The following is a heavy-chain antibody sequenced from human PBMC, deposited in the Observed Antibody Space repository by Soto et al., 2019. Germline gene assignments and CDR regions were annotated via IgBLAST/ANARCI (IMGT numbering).Heavy chain of an antibody. CDR2: IWYDGSNK. CDR1: GFTFSSYG. CDR3: ARDRDCSGGSCTYYYYYYYMDV. J-gene: IGHJ6*03. Sequence: GGSLRLSCAASGFTFSSYGMHWVRQAPGKGLEWVAVIWYDGSNKYYADSVKGRFTISRDNSKNTLYLQMNRLRDEDTAVYYCARDRDCSGGSCTYYYYYYYMDVWGKGTTVTVSS. D-gene: IGHD2-15*01. V-gene: IGHV3-33*01.